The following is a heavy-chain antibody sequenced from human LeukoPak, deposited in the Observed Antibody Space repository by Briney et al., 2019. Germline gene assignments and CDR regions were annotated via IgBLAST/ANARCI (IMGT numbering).Heavy chain of an antibody. J-gene: IGHJ6*02. CDR2: IRYDGSNK. V-gene: IGHV3-33*01. D-gene: IGHD2-15*01. CDR3: AREGSYCSGGSCYYGMDV. CDR1: GFTFSSYG. Sequence: GGSLRLSCAASGFTFSSYGMHWVRQAPGKGLEWVAVIRYDGSNKYYADSVKGRFTISRDNSKNTLYLQMNSLRAEDTAVYYCAREGSYCSGGSCYYGMDVWGQETRVSVSS.